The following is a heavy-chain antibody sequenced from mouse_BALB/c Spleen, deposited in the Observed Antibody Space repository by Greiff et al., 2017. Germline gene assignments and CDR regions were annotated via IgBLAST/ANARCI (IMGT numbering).Heavy chain of an antibody. V-gene: IGHV5-17*02. CDR1: GFTFSSFG. CDR2: ISSGSSTI. CDR3: ERYGYDVGYYFDD. D-gene: IGHD2-2*01. Sequence: EVQLQESGGGLVQPGGSRKLSCAASGFTFSSFGMHWVRQAPEKGLEWVAYISSGSSTIYYADTVKGRFTISRDNPKNTLFLQMTSLRSEDTAMYYCERYGYDVGYYFDDWGAGTTLTVSS. J-gene: IGHJ2*01.